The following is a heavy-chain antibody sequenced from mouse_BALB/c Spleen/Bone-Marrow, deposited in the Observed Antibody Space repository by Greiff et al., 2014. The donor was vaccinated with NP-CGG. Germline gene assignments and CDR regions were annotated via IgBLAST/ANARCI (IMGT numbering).Heavy chain of an antibody. D-gene: IGHD2-4*01. J-gene: IGHJ3*01. CDR3: ARGDDYVSWFAY. V-gene: IGHV5-6-3*01. CDR2: INTNGGEI. CDR1: GFTFSNYG. Sequence: VQLKESGGGLVQPGGSLKLSCAASGFTFSNYGVSWVRQTPDKRLEFVATINTNGGEIYYPDSVKGRFTISRDNAKNTLYLQMRSLKSEDTAMYYCARGDDYVSWFAYWGQGTLVTVSA.